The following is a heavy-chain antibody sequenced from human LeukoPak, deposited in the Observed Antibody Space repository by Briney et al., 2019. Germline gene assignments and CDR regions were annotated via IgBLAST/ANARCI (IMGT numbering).Heavy chain of an antibody. D-gene: IGHD2-21*02. CDR1: GFTFSSYG. CDR3: AEVNAYCGGDCPPLFDY. Sequence: GGSLRLSCAASGFTFSSYGMHWVRQAPGKGLEWVAFIRYDGSNKYYADSVKGRFTISRDNSKNTLYLQMNSLRAEDTAVYYCAEVNAYCGGDCPPLFDYWGQGTLVTVSS. CDR2: IRYDGSNK. V-gene: IGHV3-30*02. J-gene: IGHJ4*02.